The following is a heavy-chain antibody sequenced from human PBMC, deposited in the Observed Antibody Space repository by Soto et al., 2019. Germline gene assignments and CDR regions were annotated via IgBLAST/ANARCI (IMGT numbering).Heavy chain of an antibody. CDR2: IFSNDET. Sequence: QVTLKESGPVLVKPTETLTLTCTVSVFSLSNARMGVSWFRQPPVKALEWVAHIFSNDETSYSTSPKSRLTITKDTSKSQVVLIMTNMDPVDTATYYCARTLKDGGYVFWFDPWGQGTLVTVCS. D-gene: IGHD5-12*01. V-gene: IGHV2-26*01. CDR3: ARTLKDGGYVFWFDP. J-gene: IGHJ5*02. CDR1: VFSLSNARMG.